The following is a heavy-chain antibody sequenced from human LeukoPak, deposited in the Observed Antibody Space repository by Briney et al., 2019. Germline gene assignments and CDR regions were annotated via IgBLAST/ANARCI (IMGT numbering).Heavy chain of an antibody. V-gene: IGHV4-4*07. CDR2: ISTSGTT. D-gene: IGHD3-22*01. Sequence: ASETLSLTCTVSGGSIGSFFWSWIRQPAGKGLEWIGRISTSGTTNYKSSLKSRVTMSIDTSKNQFSLKLSSVTAADTAVYYCARDGLDYYDSSGIDYWGQGTLVTVSS. J-gene: IGHJ4*02. CDR3: ARDGLDYYDSSGIDY. CDR1: GGSIGSFF.